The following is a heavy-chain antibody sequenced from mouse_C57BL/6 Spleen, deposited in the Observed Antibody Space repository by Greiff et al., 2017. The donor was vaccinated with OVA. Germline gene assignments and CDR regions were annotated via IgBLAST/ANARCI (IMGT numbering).Heavy chain of an antibody. J-gene: IGHJ2*01. CDR3: ARGLGRWDFDY. V-gene: IGHV5-16*01. CDR1: GFTFSDYY. CDR2: INYDGSST. D-gene: IGHD4-1*01. Sequence: EVQLVESEGGLVQPGSSMKLSCTASGFTFSDYYMAWVRQVPEKGLEWVANINYDGSSTYYLDSLKSRFIISRDNAKNILYLQMSSLKSEDTATYYCARGLGRWDFDYWGQGTTLTVSS.